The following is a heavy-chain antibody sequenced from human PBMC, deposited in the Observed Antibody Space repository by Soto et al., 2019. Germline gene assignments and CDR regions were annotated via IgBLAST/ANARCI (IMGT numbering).Heavy chain of an antibody. J-gene: IGHJ5*02. CDR1: GFTFSSYG. Sequence: XESLRLSCAASGFTFSSYGMHWVRQAPGKGLVWVSRINSDGSSTSYADSVKGRFTISRDNAKNTLYLQMNSLRAEDTAVYYCARDLGYCSSTSCLNWFDPWGQGTLVTVSS. CDR2: INSDGSST. D-gene: IGHD2-2*01. CDR3: ARDLGYCSSTSCLNWFDP. V-gene: IGHV3-74*01.